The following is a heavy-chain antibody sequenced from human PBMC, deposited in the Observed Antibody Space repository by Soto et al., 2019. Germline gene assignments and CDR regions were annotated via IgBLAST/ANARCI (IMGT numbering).Heavy chain of an antibody. CDR2: ISGSGGST. Sequence: EVQLLESGGGLVQPGGSLRLSCAASGFTFSSYAMSWVRQAPGKGLEWVSAISGSGGSTYYADSVKGRFTISRDNAENSLYLQMNSLRTEDTAVYYCARVNGFYDSSGYPLQADAFDIWGQGTMVTVSS. CDR3: ARVNGFYDSSGYPLQADAFDI. V-gene: IGHV3-23*01. CDR1: GFTFSSYA. D-gene: IGHD3-22*01. J-gene: IGHJ3*02.